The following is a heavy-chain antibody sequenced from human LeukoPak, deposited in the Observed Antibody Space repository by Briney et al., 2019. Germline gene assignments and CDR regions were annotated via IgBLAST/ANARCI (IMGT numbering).Heavy chain of an antibody. J-gene: IGHJ1*01. Sequence: GGSLRLSCAASGFTFSIYWMHWVRQAPGKGLEWVSAISGSGGSTYYADSVKGRFTISRDNSKNTLYLQMNSLRAEDTAVYYCAKAPYSSSLYFQHWGQGTLVTVSS. D-gene: IGHD6-6*01. V-gene: IGHV3-23*01. CDR2: ISGSGGST. CDR1: GFTFSIYW. CDR3: AKAPYSSSLYFQH.